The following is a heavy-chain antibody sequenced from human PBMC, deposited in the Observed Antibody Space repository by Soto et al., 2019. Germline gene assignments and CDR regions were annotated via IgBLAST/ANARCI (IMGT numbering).Heavy chain of an antibody. CDR1: GYTFTSYA. CDR2: TNAGNGKK. Sequence: ASVKVSCKAXGYTFTSYAVHLLRQAPGQRLEWMGLTNAGNGKKKYSQKFQGRVTITRDTSASTAYMELSSLRSEDTAVYYCARQGHYGMEDWGQGTTVTVSS. J-gene: IGHJ6*02. V-gene: IGHV1-3*01. CDR3: ARQGHYGMED.